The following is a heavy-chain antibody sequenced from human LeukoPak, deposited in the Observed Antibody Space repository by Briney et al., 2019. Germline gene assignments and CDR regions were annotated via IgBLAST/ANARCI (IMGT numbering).Heavy chain of an antibody. V-gene: IGHV4-39*01. CDR3: AAHWAFSTWSFDY. CDR1: GGSISSSSYY. J-gene: IGHJ4*02. D-gene: IGHD6-13*01. CDR2: IYYSGSN. Sequence: PSDTLSLTRTVSGGSISSSSYYWGWIRPPPGQGLEWIGTIYYSGSNYYNPSLNSRVTISVDTFNNQFSVQLSSVTAAATAEYSCAAHWAFSTWSFDYWGKGTLVTVSS.